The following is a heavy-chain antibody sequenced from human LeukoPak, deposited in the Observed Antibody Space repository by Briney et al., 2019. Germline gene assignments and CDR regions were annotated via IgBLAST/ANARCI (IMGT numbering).Heavy chain of an antibody. J-gene: IGHJ4*02. CDR2: ISGSGDTT. Sequence: GGSLRLSCAASGFTFSSYVMSWVRQAPGKGLEWVSGISGSGDTTYYADSVKGRFTISRDNAKHTLYLQMNSLRAEDTAVYYCARGYYYDSREEWGQGTLVTVSS. CDR3: ARGYYYDSREE. V-gene: IGHV3-23*01. CDR1: GFTFSSYV. D-gene: IGHD3-22*01.